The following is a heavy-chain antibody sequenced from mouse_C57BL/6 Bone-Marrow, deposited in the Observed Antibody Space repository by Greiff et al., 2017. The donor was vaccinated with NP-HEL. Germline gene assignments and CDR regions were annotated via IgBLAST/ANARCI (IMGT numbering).Heavy chain of an antibody. CDR2: IYPGSGNT. CDR1: GYTFTDYY. Sequence: VQLQQSGAELVRPGASVKLSCKASGYTFTDYYINWVKQRPGQGLEWIARIYPGSGNTYYNEKFKGKATLTAEKSSSTAYMQLSSLTSEDSAVYFCARCSPITTVVASFDYWGQGTTLTVSS. D-gene: IGHD1-1*01. CDR3: ARCSPITTVVASFDY. V-gene: IGHV1-76*01. J-gene: IGHJ2*01.